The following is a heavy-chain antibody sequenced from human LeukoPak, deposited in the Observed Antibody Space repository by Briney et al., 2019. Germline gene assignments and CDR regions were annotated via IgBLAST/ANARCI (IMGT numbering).Heavy chain of an antibody. V-gene: IGHV3-23*01. J-gene: IGHJ6*02. CDR2: ISGSGGST. D-gene: IGHD5-24*01. CDR3: AKSDGYSPHYYGMDV. Sequence: GGSLRLSCAASGFTFSSYAMSWVRQAPGKGLEWVSAISGSGGSTYYADSVKGRFTISRDNSKNTLYLQMNSLRAEDTAVYYCAKSDGYSPHYYGMDVWGQGTTVTVSS. CDR1: GFTFSSYA.